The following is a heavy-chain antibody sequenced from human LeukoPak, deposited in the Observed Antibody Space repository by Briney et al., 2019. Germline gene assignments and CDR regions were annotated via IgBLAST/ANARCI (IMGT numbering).Heavy chain of an antibody. CDR3: ARGVEPLAANTLAY. J-gene: IGHJ4*02. Sequence: GGSLRLSCAASGFTVTTNDMTWARQAPGTGLEWVSVLYSDGNTKYADSVQGRFTISRDNSKNTLYLEMNSLSPDDTAVYYCARGVEPLAANTLAYWGQGTLVTVSS. D-gene: IGHD1-14*01. V-gene: IGHV3-53*01. CDR1: GFTVTTND. CDR2: LYSDGNT.